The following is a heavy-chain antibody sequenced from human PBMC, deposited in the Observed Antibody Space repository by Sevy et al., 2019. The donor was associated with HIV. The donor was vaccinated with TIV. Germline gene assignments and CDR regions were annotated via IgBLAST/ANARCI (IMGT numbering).Heavy chain of an antibody. V-gene: IGHV4-59*01. J-gene: IGHJ4*02. CDR1: GGSISSYY. CDR2: IYYSGST. CDR3: ARQQLTLVIDY. D-gene: IGHD6-13*01. Sequence: SETLSLTCTVSGGSISSYYWSWIRQPPVKGLEWIGSIYYSGSTNYNPSLKSRVTMSVDKSKNQFSLKLSSVTAADTAVYYCARQQLTLVIDYWGQGTLVTVSS.